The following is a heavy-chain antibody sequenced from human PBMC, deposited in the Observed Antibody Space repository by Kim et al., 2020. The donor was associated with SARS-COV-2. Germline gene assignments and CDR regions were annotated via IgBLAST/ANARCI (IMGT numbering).Heavy chain of an antibody. CDR2: ISWNSGSI. CDR1: GFTFDDYA. D-gene: IGHD1-1*01. J-gene: IGHJ4*02. Sequence: GGSLRLSCAASGFTFDDYAIHWVRQAPGKGLEWVSSISWNSGSIGYADSGKGRFTIARDNAKNSLYLQMNSLKTEDTALYYCVKDIVATGTGYFDYWGQGTLVTVSS. V-gene: IGHV3-9*01. CDR3: VKDIVATGTGYFDY.